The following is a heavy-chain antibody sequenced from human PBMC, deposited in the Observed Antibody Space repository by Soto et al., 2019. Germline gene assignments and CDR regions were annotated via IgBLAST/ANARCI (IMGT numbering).Heavy chain of an antibody. J-gene: IGHJ6*03. Sequence: PGGSLRLSCAASGFTFSNAWMSWVRQAPGKGLEWVGRIKSKTDGGTTDYAAPVKGRFTISRDDSKNTLYLQMNSLKTVDTAVFYCKSNYYYYYYYMDVWGKGTTVTVSS. V-gene: IGHV3-15*01. CDR1: GFTFSNAW. CDR2: IKSKTDGGTT. D-gene: IGHD4-4*01. CDR3: KSNYYYYYYYMDV.